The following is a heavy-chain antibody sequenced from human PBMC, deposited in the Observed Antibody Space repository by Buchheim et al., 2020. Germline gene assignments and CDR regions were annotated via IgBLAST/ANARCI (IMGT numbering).Heavy chain of an antibody. CDR1: GFTFSSYG. CDR3: ARDPDSSGRYDIPY. D-gene: IGHD6-19*01. CDR2: IWYDGSNK. V-gene: IGHV3-33*01. J-gene: IGHJ4*02. Sequence: QVQLVESGGGVVQPGTSLRLSCAASGFTFSSYGMHWVRQAPGKGLEWVAVIWYDGSNKYYADSVKGRFTISRDNSRNTLYLQMNNLRAEDTALYFCARDPDSSGRYDIPYWGQGT.